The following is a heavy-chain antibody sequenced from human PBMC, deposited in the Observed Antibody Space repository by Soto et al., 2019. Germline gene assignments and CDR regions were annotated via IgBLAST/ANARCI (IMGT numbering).Heavy chain of an antibody. D-gene: IGHD5-12*01. J-gene: IGHJ4*02. Sequence: SETLSLTCTVSGGSISSYYWSWIRQPAGKGLDWIGRIYTSGSTNYNPSLKSRVTMSVDTSKNQFSLKLSSVTAADTAVYYCVRDGYNTIDYWGQGTLVTSPQ. CDR1: GGSISSYY. V-gene: IGHV4-4*07. CDR3: VRDGYNTIDY. CDR2: IYTSGST.